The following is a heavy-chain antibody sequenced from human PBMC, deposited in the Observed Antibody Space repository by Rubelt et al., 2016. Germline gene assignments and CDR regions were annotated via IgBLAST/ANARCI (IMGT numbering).Heavy chain of an antibody. CDR3: ARDRKSLYFGDFIIDKEDY. V-gene: IGHV1-18*01. Sequence: QVQLVQSGAEVKKPGASVKVSCKASGYTFIRYGITWVRQAPGQGLEWMGWISTYNGKTNYAQKFQGRVTMTTDTSTSTAYMELRSRRSDETAVYYCARDRKSLYFGDFIIDKEDYWGQGTLVTVSS. D-gene: IGHD3-10*01. CDR1: GYTFIRYG. J-gene: IGHJ4*02. CDR2: ISTYNGKT.